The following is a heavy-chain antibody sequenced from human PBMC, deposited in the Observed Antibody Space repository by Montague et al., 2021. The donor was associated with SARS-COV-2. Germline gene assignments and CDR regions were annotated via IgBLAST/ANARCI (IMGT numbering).Heavy chain of an antibody. CDR2: IYHSGST. Sequence: SETLSLTCAVSGGSISSSNWWSWVRQPPGKGLEWIGEIYHSGSTXYNPSLKSRVTISVDKSKNQFSLKLSSVTAADTAVYYCAVTYYYGSGFDYWGQGTLVTVPS. J-gene: IGHJ4*02. D-gene: IGHD3-10*01. CDR3: AVTYYYGSGFDY. CDR1: GGSISSSNW. V-gene: IGHV4-4*02.